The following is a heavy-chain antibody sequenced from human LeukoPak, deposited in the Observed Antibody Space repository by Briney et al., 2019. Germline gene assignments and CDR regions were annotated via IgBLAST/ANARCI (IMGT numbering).Heavy chain of an antibody. D-gene: IGHD3-22*01. CDR3: ARDGDTYYYDNSGYYYEC. CDR1: GYSISNGYY. Sequence: PSETLSLTCAVSGYSISNGYYWGWIRQPPGKGLEWIGSIYHSGSPYYNPSLKNRVTVSVDTSKNQFSLKLSSVTAADTAVYYCARDGDTYYYDNSGYYYECWAQGTLVTVSS. CDR2: IYHSGSP. V-gene: IGHV4-38-2*02. J-gene: IGHJ4*02.